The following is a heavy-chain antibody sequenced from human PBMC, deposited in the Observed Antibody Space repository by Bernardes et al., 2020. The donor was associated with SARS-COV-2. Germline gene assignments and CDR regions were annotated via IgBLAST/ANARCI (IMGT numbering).Heavy chain of an antibody. CDR1: GYTFTSYG. Sequence: ASVKVSCKASGYTFTSYGISWVRQAPGQGLEWMGWISAYNGNTNYAQKLQGRVTMTTDTSTSTAYMELRSLRSDDTAVYYCARVSPVGYSYVSPTSPEHYYYYYGMDVWGQGTTVTVSS. J-gene: IGHJ6*02. CDR2: ISAYNGNT. V-gene: IGHV1-18*01. D-gene: IGHD5-18*01. CDR3: ARVSPVGYSYVSPTSPEHYYYYYGMDV.